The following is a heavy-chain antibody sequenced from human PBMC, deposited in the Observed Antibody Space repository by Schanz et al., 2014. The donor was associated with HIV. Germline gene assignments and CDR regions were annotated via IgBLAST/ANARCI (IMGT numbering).Heavy chain of an antibody. D-gene: IGHD3-10*01. CDR2: INPNSGGT. V-gene: IGHV1-2*02. CDR1: GGTFNNSA. J-gene: IGHJ4*02. CDR3: ARDQNVISMVRGVMGGVDY. Sequence: QVQLVQSGAAVTQPGSSVTVSCKASGGTFNNSAINWVRQAPGQGLEWMGWINPNSGGTNYAQKFQGRVTMTRDTSISTAYMELRRLRSDDTAVYYCARDQNVISMVRGVMGGVDYWGQGTLVTVSS.